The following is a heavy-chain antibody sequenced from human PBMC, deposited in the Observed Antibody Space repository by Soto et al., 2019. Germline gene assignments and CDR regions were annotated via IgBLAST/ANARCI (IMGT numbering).Heavy chain of an antibody. CDR2: ISPDTSRT. D-gene: IGHD6-6*01. CDR1: ECSFPYLW. Sequence: ESLKTPCRSCECSFPYLWLGWGRQMPGEGLEWVGIISPDTSRTLYSPSLQGQVTISADESISTVYLQRNSLKAWDTVMYYCTKRPNNVSKPSPWLDSWVQGTLVTVS. V-gene: IGHV5-51*01. CDR3: TKRPNNVSKPSPWLDS. J-gene: IGHJ5*01.